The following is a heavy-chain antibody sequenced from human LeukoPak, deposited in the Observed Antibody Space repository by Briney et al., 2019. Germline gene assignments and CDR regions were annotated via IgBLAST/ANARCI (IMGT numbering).Heavy chain of an antibody. CDR1: GYSISRGYY. J-gene: IGHJ4*02. Sequence: SETLSLTCAVSGYSISRGYYWGWIRQPPGKGREWIGSIYHSGSTFYNPSLKSRVTISVDTSKNQFSLKLSSVTAADTAVYYCARGPYYDSSGYYYLKPIFDYWGQGTLVTVSS. V-gene: IGHV4-38-2*01. CDR2: IYHSGST. CDR3: ARGPYYDSSGYYYLKPIFDY. D-gene: IGHD3-22*01.